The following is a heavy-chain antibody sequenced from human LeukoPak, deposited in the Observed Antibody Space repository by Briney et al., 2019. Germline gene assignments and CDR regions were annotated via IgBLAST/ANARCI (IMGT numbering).Heavy chain of an antibody. CDR1: GYTFTGFY. J-gene: IGHJ4*02. D-gene: IGHD3-10*01. CDR3: AREGDFNGSGRGDS. CDR2: INPNTGGA. Sequence: GASVKVSCKTSGYTFTGFYIHWVRQAPGQGLEWMGWINPNTGGANSAQKLQGRVTMTTDTSSSTAYMDLRRLTSDDTAVYFCAREGDFNGSGRGDSWGQGTLVSVSS. V-gene: IGHV1-2*02.